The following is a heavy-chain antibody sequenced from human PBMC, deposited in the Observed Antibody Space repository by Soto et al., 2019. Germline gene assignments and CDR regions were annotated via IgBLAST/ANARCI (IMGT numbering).Heavy chain of an antibody. Sequence: QLQLQESGPGLVKPSETLSLTCAVFGDSITGENWWTWVRQPPGKGLEWIGSINYGGTTYYNPSLKSRVTMSVDTSNNQFFLRPSSVTAADTTVFYCARQRGLGKWYFDFWGQGTLVTVSS. CDR3: ARQRGLGKWYFDF. CDR1: GDSITGENW. J-gene: IGHJ4*02. V-gene: IGHV4-39*01. CDR2: INYGGTT. D-gene: IGHD1-26*01.